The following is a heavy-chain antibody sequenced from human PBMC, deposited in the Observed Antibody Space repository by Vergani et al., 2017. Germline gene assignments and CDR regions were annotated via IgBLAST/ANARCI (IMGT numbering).Heavy chain of an antibody. D-gene: IGHD3-22*01. V-gene: IGHV3-33*01. CDR3: ARNRFYYDSSGYVYY. J-gene: IGHJ4*02. CDR2: IWYDGSNK. CDR1: GFTFSSYG. Sequence: QVQLVESGGGVVQPGRSLRLSCAASGFTFSSYGMHWVRQAPGKGLEWVAVIWYDGSNKYYADSVKGRFTISRDNSKNTLYLQMNSLRAEDTAVYYCARNRFYYDSSGYVYYWGQGTLVTVSS.